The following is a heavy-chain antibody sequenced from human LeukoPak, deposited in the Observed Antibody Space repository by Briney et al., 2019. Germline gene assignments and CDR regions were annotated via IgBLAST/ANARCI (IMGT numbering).Heavy chain of an antibody. CDR2: ISGDGGST. CDR3: ARESETSGWYDY. Sequence: GGSLRLSYPPPVWCVDQYALLWVHQAPGKGLEWVSLISGDGGSTFYADSVRGRFTISRDNTRKSLSLQMSSLRSEDTALYYCARESETSGWYDYWGQGTLVTVSS. CDR1: VWCVDQYA. J-gene: IGHJ4*02. V-gene: IGHV3-43*02. D-gene: IGHD6-19*01.